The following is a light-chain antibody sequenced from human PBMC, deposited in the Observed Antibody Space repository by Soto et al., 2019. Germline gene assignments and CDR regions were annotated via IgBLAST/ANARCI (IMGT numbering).Light chain of an antibody. J-gene: IGKJ5*01. CDR3: QQRHMWPIT. Sequence: EIEMTQSPATLSLAPGKRVTLSCRASESVSTNLAWYQQKAGQAPTLLIYGASNRATGIPDRFSGSGSGTDFTLTISSLEPEDSAVYYCQQRHMWPITFGQGTRLEIK. CDR1: ESVSTN. CDR2: GAS. V-gene: IGKV3-11*01.